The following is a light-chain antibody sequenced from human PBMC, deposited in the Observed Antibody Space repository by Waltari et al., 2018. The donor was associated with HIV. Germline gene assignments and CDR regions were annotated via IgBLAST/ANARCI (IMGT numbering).Light chain of an antibody. CDR3: GTWDTSLNAGV. V-gene: IGLV1-51*01. CDR1: ISNIGNNF. CDR2: DNH. Sequence: QSVLTQPPAVSAAPGQKVTISCSGTISNIGNNFVCWYQKLPGTAPKLLIFDNHKRPSGVSDRFSAAKSATSATLDITGLHTGDEAEYYCGTWDTSLNAGVFGGGTKVSVL. J-gene: IGLJ2*01.